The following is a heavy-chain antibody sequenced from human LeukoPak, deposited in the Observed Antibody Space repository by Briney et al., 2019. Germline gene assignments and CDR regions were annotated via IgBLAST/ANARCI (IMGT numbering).Heavy chain of an antibody. J-gene: IGHJ4*02. CDR2: SGST. Sequence: SETLSLTCAVYGGSFSGSYWSWIRQPPGKGLEWIGYSGSTNYNPSLKSRVTISVDTAKNQFSLKLTSVTTADTAVYFCARAGDTVYYFDYWGQGTLVIVSA. CDR1: GGSFSGSY. D-gene: IGHD2-21*02. V-gene: IGHV4-59*01. CDR3: ARAGDTVYYFDY.